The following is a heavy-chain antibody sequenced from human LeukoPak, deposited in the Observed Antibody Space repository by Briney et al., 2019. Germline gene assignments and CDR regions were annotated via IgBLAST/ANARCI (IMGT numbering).Heavy chain of an antibody. D-gene: IGHD3-3*01. CDR1: GFAVNGDN. CDR3: SKRSGGYYDH. V-gene: IGHV3-66*02. CDR2: IYSDYDDGHT. Sequence: GGSLRLSCAASGFAVNGDNMSWVRQAPGKRLEWVSVIYSDYDDGHTNYADSVRGRFTISRDNSKNMVYLQMNSLRVEDTALYYCSKRSGGYYDHWRQGTMVTVSS. J-gene: IGHJ4*02.